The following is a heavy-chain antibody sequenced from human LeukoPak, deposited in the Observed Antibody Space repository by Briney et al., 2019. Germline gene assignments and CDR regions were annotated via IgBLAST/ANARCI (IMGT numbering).Heavy chain of an antibody. CDR2: INPNSGGT. D-gene: IGHD2-8*01. J-gene: IGHJ6*02. V-gene: IGHV1-2*02. Sequence: GASVKVSCKASGYTFTGYYMHWVRQAPGQGLEWMGWINPNSGGTNYAQKFQGRVTMTRGTSISTAYMELSRLRSDDTAVYYCARRMLYQYYYYGMDVWGQGTTVTVSS. CDR3: ARRMLYQYYYYGMDV. CDR1: GYTFTGYY.